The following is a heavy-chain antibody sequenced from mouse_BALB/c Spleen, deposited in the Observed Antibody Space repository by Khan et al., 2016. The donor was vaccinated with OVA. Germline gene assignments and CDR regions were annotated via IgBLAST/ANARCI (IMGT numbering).Heavy chain of an antibody. CDR3: GRKLRRGGYWYFDV. V-gene: IGHV3-2*02. CDR2: ISYSGST. D-gene: IGHD1-1*01. Sequence: EVQLVESGPGLVKPSQSLSLTCTVTGYSLTSDYAWNWIRQFPGNKLEWMGCISYSGSTRYNPSLKSRISITRNTSENQFFLQLNSVTTEDTATYYCGRKLRRGGYWYFDVWGAGTTVTVSS. J-gene: IGHJ1*01. CDR1: GYSLTSDYA.